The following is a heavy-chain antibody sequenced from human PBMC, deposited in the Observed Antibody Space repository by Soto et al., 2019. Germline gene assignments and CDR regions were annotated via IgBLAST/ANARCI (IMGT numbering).Heavy chain of an antibody. CDR3: ARGRADTVTRMDYYYYYYMDV. V-gene: IGHV4-34*01. CDR1: GGSFSGYY. D-gene: IGHD4-4*01. Sequence: ETLSLTCAVYGGSFSGYYWSWIRQPPGKGLEWIGEINHSGSTNYNPSLKSRVTISVDTSKNQFSLKLSSVTAADTAVYYCARGRADTVTRMDYYYYYYMDVWGKGTTVTVSS. J-gene: IGHJ6*03. CDR2: INHSGST.